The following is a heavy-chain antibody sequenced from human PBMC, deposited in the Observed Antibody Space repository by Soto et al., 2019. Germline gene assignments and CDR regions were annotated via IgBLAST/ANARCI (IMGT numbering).Heavy chain of an antibody. Sequence: EVQVLESGGGLVQPGGSLRLSCAASGFTFSNYAMNWVRQAPGKGLEWVSGISGNSGFTYYTDSVKGRFTISRDNSKNTLFLQMNALRDEHTATSYCSKVGSFYVPRSPFASLGRGIVVTVSS. CDR3: SKVGSFYVPRSPFAS. D-gene: IGHD2-2*01. CDR1: GFTFSNYA. J-gene: IGHJ5*02. CDR2: ISGNSGFT. V-gene: IGHV3-23*01.